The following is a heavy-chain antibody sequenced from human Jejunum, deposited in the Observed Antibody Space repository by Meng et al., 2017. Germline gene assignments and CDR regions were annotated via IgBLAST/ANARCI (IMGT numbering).Heavy chain of an antibody. CDR2: INTDTGIP. J-gene: IGHJ4*02. CDR3: VSGQYISDWYYGN. D-gene: IGHD6-19*01. CDR1: GYTFTKYA. Sequence: QVQLIQSGCALNKPETSLKLSCKASGYTFTKYAIPWVRQAPGQGFEWVGWINTDTGIPTYAHGFTGRFVFSLDTSVSTAYLQISSLKSEDTGVYYCVSGQYISDWYYGNWGQGTLVTVSS. V-gene: IGHV7-4-1*02.